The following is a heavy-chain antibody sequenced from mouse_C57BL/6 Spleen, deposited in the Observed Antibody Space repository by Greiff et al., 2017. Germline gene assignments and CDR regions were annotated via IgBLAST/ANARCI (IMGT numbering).Heavy chain of an antibody. Sequence: EVHLVESGGGLVQPGGSLKLSCAASGFTFSDYYMYWVRQTPEKRLEWVAYISNGGGSTYYPDTVKGRFTISRDNAKNTLYLQMSRLKSEDTAMYYCARRAVRGYYFDYWGQGTTLTVSS. D-gene: IGHD1-1*01. V-gene: IGHV5-12*01. CDR1: GFTFSDYY. CDR3: ARRAVRGYYFDY. CDR2: ISNGGGST. J-gene: IGHJ2*01.